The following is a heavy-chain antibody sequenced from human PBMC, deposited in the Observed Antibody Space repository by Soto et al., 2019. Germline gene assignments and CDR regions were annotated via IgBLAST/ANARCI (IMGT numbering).Heavy chain of an antibody. CDR2: IYYSGTT. CDR3: ARSPRGRTAFTFDY. V-gene: IGHV4-61*01. J-gene: IGHJ4*02. D-gene: IGHD1-26*01. Sequence: SETLSLTCTVSGDSVGNENYYWAWIRQSPGKGLEWIGYIYYSGTTNYNSHLKSRVTLSVDTSRNQFSLSLTSVTAADTAVYFCARSPRGRTAFTFDYWGQGVLVTVSS. CDR1: GDSVGNENYY.